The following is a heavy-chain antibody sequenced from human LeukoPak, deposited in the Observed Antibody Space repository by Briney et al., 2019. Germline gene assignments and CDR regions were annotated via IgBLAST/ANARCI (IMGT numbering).Heavy chain of an antibody. CDR1: GGTFSSYA. CDR2: IIPIFGTA. Sequence: GASVKVSCKASGGTFSSYAISWVRQAPGQGLEWMGGIIPIFGTANYAQKFQGRVTITTDESTSTAYMELSSLRSEDTAVYYCARGLVEMATIYAFDIWGQGTMVTVSS. D-gene: IGHD5-24*01. V-gene: IGHV1-69*05. J-gene: IGHJ3*02. CDR3: ARGLVEMATIYAFDI.